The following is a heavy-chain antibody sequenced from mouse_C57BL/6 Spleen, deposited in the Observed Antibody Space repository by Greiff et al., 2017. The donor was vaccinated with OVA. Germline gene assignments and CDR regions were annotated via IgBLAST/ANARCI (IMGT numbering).Heavy chain of an antibody. CDR2: IYPGSGNT. J-gene: IGHJ4*01. CDR1: GYTFTDYY. CDR3: ARSTYYGGDYYAMDY. V-gene: IGHV1-76*01. Sequence: LEESGAELVRPGASVKLSCKASGYTFTDYYINWVKQRPGQGLEWIARIYPGSGNTYYNEKFKGKATLTAEKSSSTAYMQLSSLTSEDSAVYFCARSTYYGGDYYAMDYWGQGTSVTVSS. D-gene: IGHD1-1*02.